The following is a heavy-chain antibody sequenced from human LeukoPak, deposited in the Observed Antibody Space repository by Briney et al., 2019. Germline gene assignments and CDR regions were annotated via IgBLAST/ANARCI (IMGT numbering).Heavy chain of an antibody. J-gene: IGHJ4*02. V-gene: IGHV3-48*04. CDR3: ARDAYSNYERPDSFDY. CDR2: ISSTSRTI. Sequence: GGSLRLSCAASGFYFNIYSMHWVRQAPGKGLEWVSYISSTSRTIYYADSVKGRFTVSRDNDKNSLYLQMSSLRAEDTAVYYCARDAYSNYERPDSFDYWGQGTLVTVSS. D-gene: IGHD4-11*01. CDR1: GFYFNIYS.